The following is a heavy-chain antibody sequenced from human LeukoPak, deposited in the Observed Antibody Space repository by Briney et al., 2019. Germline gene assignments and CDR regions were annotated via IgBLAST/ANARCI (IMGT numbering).Heavy chain of an antibody. Sequence: PSETLSLTCAVSGYSISSGYYWGWIRQPPGKVLEWIGSIYHSGSTYYNPSLKSRVTISVDTSKNQFSLKLSSVTAADTAVYYCAITYCSSTSCYDAFDIWGQGTMVTVSS. CDR1: GYSISSGYY. V-gene: IGHV4-38-2*01. CDR3: AITYCSSTSCYDAFDI. CDR2: IYHSGST. J-gene: IGHJ3*02. D-gene: IGHD2-2*01.